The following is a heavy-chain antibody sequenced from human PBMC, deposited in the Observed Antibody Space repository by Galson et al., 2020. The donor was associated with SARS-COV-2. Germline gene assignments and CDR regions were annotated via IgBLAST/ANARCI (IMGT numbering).Heavy chain of an antibody. D-gene: IGHD1-7*01. Sequence: GGSLRLSCVASGFTVSGNYMNWVRRAPGKGLEWVSVLYSGDYTYYADSVKGRFTISRDISKNTLYLEMSSLRAGDTAFYYCATGTRNNYWCQGTLVTVSS. CDR1: GFTVSGNY. CDR3: ATGTRNNY. J-gene: IGHJ4*02. CDR2: LYSGDYT. V-gene: IGHV3-53*01.